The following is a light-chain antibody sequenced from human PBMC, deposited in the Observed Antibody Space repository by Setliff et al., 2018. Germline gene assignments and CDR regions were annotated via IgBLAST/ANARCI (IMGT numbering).Light chain of an antibody. J-gene: IGLJ1*01. CDR3: RSYTTSSTCV. V-gene: IGLV2-14*01. CDR2: DVS. CDR1: SSDIGDSNY. Sequence: QSALAQPASVSGSPGQSITISCTGASSDIGDSNYVSWYQQHPGKAPKLIIYDVSDRPSGVSYRFSGSKSGNTASLTISGLLAEDEADYYCRSYTTSSTCVFGTGTKVTVL.